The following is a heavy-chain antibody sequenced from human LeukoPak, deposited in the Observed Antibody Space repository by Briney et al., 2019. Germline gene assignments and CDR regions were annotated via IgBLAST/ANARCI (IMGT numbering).Heavy chain of an antibody. CDR1: GGSISSGGYY. CDR3: ARSNPPAYYYYMDV. V-gene: IGHV4-31*03. Sequence: SQTLSLTCTVSGGSISSGGYYWSWIRQHPGKGLEWIGYIYYSGSTYYNPSLKSRVTISVDTSKNQFSLKLSSVTAADTAVYYCARSNPPAYYYYMDVWGKGTTVTVSS. J-gene: IGHJ6*03. CDR2: IYYSGST. D-gene: IGHD1-14*01.